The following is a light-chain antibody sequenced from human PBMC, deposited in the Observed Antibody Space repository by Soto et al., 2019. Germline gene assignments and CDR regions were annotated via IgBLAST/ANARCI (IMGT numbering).Light chain of an antibody. CDR3: QQYLSYPIT. Sequence: DLQMTQSPSTLSASVGDRVTITCRASQSISSWLAWYQQKAGNAPKSLIYKASSLESGVPSRFSGSGSGTEFTLTISSLQPDDFATYYCQQYLSYPITFGQGTRLEMK. CDR2: KAS. J-gene: IGKJ5*01. CDR1: QSISSW. V-gene: IGKV1-5*03.